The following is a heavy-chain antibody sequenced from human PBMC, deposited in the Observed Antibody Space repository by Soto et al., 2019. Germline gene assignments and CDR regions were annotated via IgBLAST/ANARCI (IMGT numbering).Heavy chain of an antibody. CDR3: ATSSLAYFDY. CDR1: GFTVSRNY. D-gene: IGHD3-16*02. CDR2: IYSGGST. Sequence: LRLSCAASGFTVSRNYMIWVRQAPGKGLEWVSVIYSGGSTYYADSVKGRFTISRDNSKNALYLQMNSLRAEDTAVYYCATSSLAYFDYWGQGTLVTVSS. V-gene: IGHV3-53*01. J-gene: IGHJ4*02.